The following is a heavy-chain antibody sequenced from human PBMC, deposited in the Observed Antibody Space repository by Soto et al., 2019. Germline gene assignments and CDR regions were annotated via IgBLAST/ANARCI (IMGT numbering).Heavy chain of an antibody. Sequence: ASVKVSCKASGYTFTGYYMHWVRQAPGQGLEWMGWINPNSGGTNYAQKFQGRVTMTRDTSISTAYMELSRLRSDDTAVYYCARREPAGTKLFDYWGQGTLVTVSS. CDR1: GYTFTGYY. V-gene: IGHV1-2*02. CDR3: ARREPAGTKLFDY. CDR2: INPNSGGT. J-gene: IGHJ4*02. D-gene: IGHD1-7*01.